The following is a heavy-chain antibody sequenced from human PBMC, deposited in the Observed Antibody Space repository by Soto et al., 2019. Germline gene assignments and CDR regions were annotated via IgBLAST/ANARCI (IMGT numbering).Heavy chain of an antibody. CDR3: ARDVGPVTIFGEALSGYFDF. CDR1: GFSFGTYW. J-gene: IGHJ4*02. Sequence: PGGSLRLSCAVSGFSFGTYWMSWVRQAPGKGLEWLASIEEDGSERYYLDSVKGRFTISRGNAKDSLSLQMNSLRGEDTAFYYCARDVGPVTIFGEALSGYFDFWGQGTLVTVSS. D-gene: IGHD3-3*01. V-gene: IGHV3-7*03. CDR2: IEEDGSER.